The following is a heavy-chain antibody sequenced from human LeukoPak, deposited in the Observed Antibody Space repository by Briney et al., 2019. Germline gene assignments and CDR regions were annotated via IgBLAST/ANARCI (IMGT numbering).Heavy chain of an antibody. V-gene: IGHV3-23*01. D-gene: IGHD3-22*01. Sequence: GGSLRLSCAASGFTFSNYAMSWVRQAPGKGLEWVSVISGSGGSTYYADSVKGRFTISRDNAKNSLYLQMNSLRAEDTAVYYCARESPYYYDSSDAFDIWGQGTMVTVSS. CDR2: ISGSGGST. CDR1: GFTFSNYA. J-gene: IGHJ3*02. CDR3: ARESPYYYDSSDAFDI.